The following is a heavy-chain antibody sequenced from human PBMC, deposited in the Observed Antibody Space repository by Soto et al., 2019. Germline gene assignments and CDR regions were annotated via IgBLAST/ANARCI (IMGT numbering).Heavy chain of an antibody. CDR3: ARDLGDSSSPPGGDY. V-gene: IGHV3-7*01. CDR1: GFTFGSYW. D-gene: IGHD6-6*01. Sequence: EVQLVESGGGLVQPGGSLRLSCAVSGFTFGSYWMNWVRLIPGKGLEWVAYIKPDGSATYYVDSVKGRFTTSRDNAKNSLYLQMNSLRAEDTAVYYCARDLGDSSSPPGGDYWGQGTLVTVSS. J-gene: IGHJ4*02. CDR2: IKPDGSAT.